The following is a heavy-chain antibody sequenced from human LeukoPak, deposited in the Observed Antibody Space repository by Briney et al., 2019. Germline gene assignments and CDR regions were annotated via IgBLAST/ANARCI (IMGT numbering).Heavy chain of an antibody. CDR2: IYYSGST. J-gene: IGHJ5*02. D-gene: IGHD3-10*01. CDR3: ARDLLGYYYGSGNYGSFDT. V-gene: IGHV4-59*01. Sequence: KASETLSLTCPVSGGSISNYYWTWIRQPPGKGLEWLGYIYYSGSTDYNPSLRSRVTMSVDTSKNQFSLKLNSLTAADTAVYYCARDLLGYYYGSGNYGSFDTWGQGTLVTVSS. CDR1: GGSISNYY.